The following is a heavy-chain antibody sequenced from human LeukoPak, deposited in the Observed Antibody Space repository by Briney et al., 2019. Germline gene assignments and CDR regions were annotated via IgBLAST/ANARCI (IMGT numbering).Heavy chain of an antibody. J-gene: IGHJ6*02. V-gene: IGHV1-8*01. CDR2: MNPNSGNT. CDR3: ARDSGCSSTSCLYGMDV. Sequence: ASVKVSCKASGYTFTSYDINWVRQATGQGLEWMGWMNPNSGNTGYAQKFQGRVTMTRNTSISTAYMELSSLRSEDTAVYYCARDSGCSSTSCLYGMDVWGQGTTVTVSS. D-gene: IGHD2-2*01. CDR1: GYTFTSYD.